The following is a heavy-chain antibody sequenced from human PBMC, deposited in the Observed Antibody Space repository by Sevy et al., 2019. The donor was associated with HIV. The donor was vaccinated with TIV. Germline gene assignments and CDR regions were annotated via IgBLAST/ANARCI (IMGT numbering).Heavy chain of an antibody. V-gene: IGHV3-11*01. CDR2: ISSSGSTI. J-gene: IGHJ6*02. Sequence: GGSLRLSYAASGFTFSDYYMSWIRQAPGKGLEWVSYISSSGSTIYYADSVKGRFTISRDNAKNSLYLQMNSLRAEDTAVYYCARVVGYYGSGSYSSETYYYYGMDVWGQGTTVTVSS. CDR1: GFTFSDYY. CDR3: ARVVGYYGSGSYSSETYYYYGMDV. D-gene: IGHD3-10*01.